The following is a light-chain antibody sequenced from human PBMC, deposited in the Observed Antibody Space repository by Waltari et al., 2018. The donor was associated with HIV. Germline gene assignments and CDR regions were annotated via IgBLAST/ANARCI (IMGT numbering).Light chain of an antibody. Sequence: SYVLTQPPSVSVAPEKTARITCGGNNIGSKGVHWYQQKPGQAPVLVIYYDSHRPSGIPERFSGSKSGNTATLTISRVEAGDEADYYCQLWDGTGDHPGVFGTGTQVTVL. CDR1: NIGSKG. CDR3: QLWDGTGDHPGV. CDR2: YDS. J-gene: IGLJ1*01. V-gene: IGLV3-21*04.